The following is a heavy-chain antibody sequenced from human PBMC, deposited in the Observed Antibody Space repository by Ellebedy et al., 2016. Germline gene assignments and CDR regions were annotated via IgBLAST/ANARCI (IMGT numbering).Heavy chain of an antibody. V-gene: IGHV3-53*01. CDR1: GFTVNSNH. J-gene: IGHJ4*02. CDR2: FDSGGSK. Sequence: GGSLRLXXAASGFTVNSNHMSWVRQAPGKGLEWVSIFDSGGSKYYADSVKGRFIISKDISKNTLYLQMNSLRAEDTALYFRARDRPVAGTGIPFDSWGQGTLVTVSS. D-gene: IGHD6-19*01. CDR3: ARDRPVAGTGIPFDS.